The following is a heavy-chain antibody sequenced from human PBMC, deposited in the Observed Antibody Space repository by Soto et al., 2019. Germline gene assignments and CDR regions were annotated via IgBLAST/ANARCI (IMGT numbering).Heavy chain of an antibody. V-gene: IGHV1-46*01. CDR2: INPSGGST. CDR3: AGSGCGGDCSLDY. J-gene: IGHJ4*02. Sequence: ASEKVSCKASGYTFTSHYIHWVRQAPGQGPEWMGIINPSGGSTTYAQKFQGRVTMTRDTSTSTVYMELSSLRSEDTAVYYCAGSGCGGDCSLDYWAREPWSPSPQ. D-gene: IGHD2-21*02. CDR1: GYTFTSHY.